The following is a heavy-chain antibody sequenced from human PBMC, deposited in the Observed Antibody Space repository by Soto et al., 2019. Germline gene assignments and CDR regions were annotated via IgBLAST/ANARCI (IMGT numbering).Heavy chain of an antibody. Sequence: QVQPVQSGAEVKKPGASVKVSCKVSGYTLTELSMHWVRQAPGKGLEWMGGFDPEDGETIYSQKFQGRVTVTEDTSTDTVYMELSSLRSEDTAVYYCATLVSGEGVVGAILNWFDPWGQGTLVTVSS. D-gene: IGHD1-26*01. CDR2: FDPEDGET. J-gene: IGHJ5*02. CDR1: GYTLTELS. V-gene: IGHV1-24*01. CDR3: ATLVSGEGVVGAILNWFDP.